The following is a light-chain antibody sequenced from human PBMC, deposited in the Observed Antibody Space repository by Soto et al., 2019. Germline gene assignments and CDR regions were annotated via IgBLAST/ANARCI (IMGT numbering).Light chain of an antibody. J-gene: IGKJ5*01. CDR3: QHYGSSPPIT. V-gene: IGKV3-20*01. CDR2: GAS. Sequence: EIVLTQSLGTLSLSPGERATLSCRASQSVSSDFLAWYQQKPGQAPRLLIFGASRRATGIPDRFSGSGSGADFTLTIIRLDPEDFAVYYCQHYGSSPPITFGQGTRLEIK. CDR1: QSVSSDF.